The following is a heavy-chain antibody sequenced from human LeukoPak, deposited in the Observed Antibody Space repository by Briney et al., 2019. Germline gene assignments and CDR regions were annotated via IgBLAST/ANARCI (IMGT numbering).Heavy chain of an antibody. CDR3: ARAPIPYYYDSSAYYSDY. Sequence: ASVKVSCKTSGYTFTNFDINWVRQATGQGLEWLGWMNPYTGKTGYAQKFQGRVTFTGDTSIRTAYMEVSSLTSEDTALYYCARAPIPYYYDSSAYYSDYWGQGTLVTVSS. D-gene: IGHD3-22*01. CDR1: GYTFTNFD. CDR2: MNPYTGKT. J-gene: IGHJ4*02. V-gene: IGHV1-8*03.